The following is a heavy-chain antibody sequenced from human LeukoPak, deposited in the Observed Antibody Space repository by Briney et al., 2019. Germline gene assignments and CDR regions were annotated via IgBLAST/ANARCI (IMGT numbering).Heavy chain of an antibody. CDR1: GGTLSSYA. CDR3: ARASNDFWSGYYYGSGSYYTLFDY. D-gene: IGHD3-10*01. J-gene: IGHJ4*02. CDR2: IIPIFGTA. Sequence: SVKVSCKASGGTLSSYAISWVRRAPGQGLEWMGGIIPIFGTANYAQKFQGRVTITADESTSTAYMELSSLRSEDTAVYYCARASNDFWSGYYYGSGSYYTLFDYWGQGTLVTVSS. V-gene: IGHV1-69*13.